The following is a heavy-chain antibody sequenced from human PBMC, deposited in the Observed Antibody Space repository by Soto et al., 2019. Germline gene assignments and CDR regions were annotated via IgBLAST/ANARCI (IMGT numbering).Heavy chain of an antibody. CDR2: ISGSEDRT. CDR3: GRTSTGG. Sequence: LQSGGGVVQPGESLRLSCAASGFNLRDHALSWVRQAAGGGLEWVSGISGSEDRTNYADVVRGRFIISKDRVKNTLYLEMSGLRVDDTAVYFCGRTSTGGWGQGTLVTVSS. D-gene: IGHD3-10*01. J-gene: IGHJ4*02. CDR1: GFNLRDHA. V-gene: IGHV3-23*01.